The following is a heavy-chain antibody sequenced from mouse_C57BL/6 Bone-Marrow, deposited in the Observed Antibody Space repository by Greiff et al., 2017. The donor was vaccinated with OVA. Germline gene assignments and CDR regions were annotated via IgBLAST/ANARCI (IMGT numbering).Heavy chain of an antibody. CDR2: ISSGSSTI. V-gene: IGHV5-17*01. Sequence: EVQLVESGGGLVKPGGSLKLSCAASGFTFSDYGMHWVRQAPEKGLEWVAYISSGSSTIYYADTVKGRFTISRDNAKNTLFLQMTSLRSEDTAMYYCARASKDWYFDFWGTGTTVTVSA. J-gene: IGHJ1*03. CDR3: ARASKDWYFDF. D-gene: IGHD1-3*01. CDR1: GFTFSDYG.